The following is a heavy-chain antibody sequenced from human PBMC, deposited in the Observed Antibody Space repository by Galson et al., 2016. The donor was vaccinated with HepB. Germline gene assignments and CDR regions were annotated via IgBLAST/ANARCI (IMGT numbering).Heavy chain of an antibody. J-gene: IGHJ4*02. CDR1: DPTFENSW. D-gene: IGHD4-11*01. Sequence: SLRLSCAVSDPTFENSWMHWVRQGPGKGLVWVSHINSDGSTTTYADSVKGRFTISRDNAKNTLHLQMHSLIAEDTAVYYCARDRAYSQDSWGQGTLVTVAS. CDR2: INSDGSTT. V-gene: IGHV3-74*01. CDR3: ARDRAYSQDS.